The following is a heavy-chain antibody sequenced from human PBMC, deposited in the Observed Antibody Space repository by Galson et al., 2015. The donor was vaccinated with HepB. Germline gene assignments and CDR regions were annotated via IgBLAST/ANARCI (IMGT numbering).Heavy chain of an antibody. CDR3: TRSGRFGKYGMDV. CDR2: IKSKTDGGTT. D-gene: IGHD3-10*01. J-gene: IGHJ6*02. CDR1: GFALSNAW. Sequence: SLRLSCAASGFALSNAWMNWVRQPPGKGLEWVGLIKSKTDGGTTEYAAPVQGRFTFSRDDSKNTLYLQMNSLKTEDTAVYYCTRSGRFGKYGMDVWGQGTTVTVSS. V-gene: IGHV3-15*07.